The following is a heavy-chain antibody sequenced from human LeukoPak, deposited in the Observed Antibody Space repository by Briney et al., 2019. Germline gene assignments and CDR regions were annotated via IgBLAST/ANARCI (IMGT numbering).Heavy chain of an antibody. V-gene: IGHV4-38-2*01. J-gene: IGHJ6*04. CDR1: GYSISSGYY. CDR2: IYHSGST. Sequence: SETLSLTCAVSGYSISSGYYWGWIRQPPGKGLEWIGSIYHSGSTYYNPSLKSRVTISVDTSKNQFSLKLSSVTAADTAVYYCARVRVYYYGMDVWGKGTTVTVSS. CDR3: ARVRVYYYGMDV. D-gene: IGHD3-10*01.